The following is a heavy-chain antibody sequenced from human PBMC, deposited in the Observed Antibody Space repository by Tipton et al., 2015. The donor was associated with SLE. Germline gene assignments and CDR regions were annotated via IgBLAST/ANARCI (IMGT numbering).Heavy chain of an antibody. CDR1: GGSISSGGHY. D-gene: IGHD3-22*01. CDR3: ARGRALNYDSSAFGN. V-gene: IGHV4-31*03. CDR2: IYFSGRT. Sequence: TLSLTCTVSGGSISSGGHYWTWIRQHPGKGLEFIAFIYFSGRTYYSPSLESRVTISVDTSENQFSLKLSSVTAADTAVYYCARGRALNYDSSAFGNWGQGTLVTVSS. J-gene: IGHJ4*02.